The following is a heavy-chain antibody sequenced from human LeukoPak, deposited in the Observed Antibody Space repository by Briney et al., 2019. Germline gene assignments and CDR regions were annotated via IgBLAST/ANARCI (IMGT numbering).Heavy chain of an antibody. CDR2: ISSGSDYI. J-gene: IGHJ4*02. V-gene: IGHV3-21*06. D-gene: IGHD1-26*01. CDR1: GFTFGSYS. Sequence: GGSLRLSCAASGFTFGSYSIIWVRQSPAEGLEWVSPISSGSDYIHYADSVRGRFTISRDNAKSSVFLQMNSLRAEDSGVYYCARDAGRRVGSITTAFDYWGPGTLVTVS. CDR3: ARDAGRRVGSITTAFDY.